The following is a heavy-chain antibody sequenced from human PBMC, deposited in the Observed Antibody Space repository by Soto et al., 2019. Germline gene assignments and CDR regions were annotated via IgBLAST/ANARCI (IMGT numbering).Heavy chain of an antibody. J-gene: IGHJ4*02. V-gene: IGHV3-7*04. CDR2: IKQDGNEK. D-gene: IGHD6-13*01. CDR3: ERGISSWEY. Sequence: EVQLVESGGALVQPGGSLRLSCAASGFTFSSYWMSWVRQAPGKGLEWVANIKQDGNEKYYVDSVKGRFTISRDNAKNSLYLQMNSLRGEDTAVYYCERGISSWEYWGQGTLVTVSS. CDR1: GFTFSSYW.